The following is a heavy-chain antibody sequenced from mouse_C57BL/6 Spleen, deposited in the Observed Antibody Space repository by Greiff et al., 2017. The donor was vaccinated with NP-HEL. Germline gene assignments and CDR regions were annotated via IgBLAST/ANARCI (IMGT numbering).Heavy chain of an antibody. CDR2: IYPGDGDT. D-gene: IGHD2-14*01. V-gene: IGHV1-82*01. J-gene: IGHJ1*03. CDR1: GYAFSSSW. CDR3: ARGTGGYFDV. Sequence: QVQLKESGPELVKPGASVKISCKASGYAFSSSWMNWVKQRPGKGLEWIGRIYPGDGDTNYNGKFKGKATLTADKSSSTAYMQLSSLTSEDSAVYFGARGTGGYFDVWGTGTTVTVSS.